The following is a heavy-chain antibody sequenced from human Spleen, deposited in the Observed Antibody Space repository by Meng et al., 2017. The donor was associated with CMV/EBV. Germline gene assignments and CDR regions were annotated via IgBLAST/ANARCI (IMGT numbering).Heavy chain of an antibody. CDR2: IYRGGNT. CDR3: ARDLGGWDAEYFQQ. J-gene: IGHJ1*01. D-gene: IGHD6-19*01. CDR1: GFSVSSKY. V-gene: IGHV3-53*01. Sequence: CEVSGFSVSSKYMHWVRQTPEKWLEWVSVIYRGGNTYYGDSVKGRFTISRDSSKNTLYLQMNSLRGEDTAVYYCARDLGGWDAEYFQQWGQGTLVTVSS.